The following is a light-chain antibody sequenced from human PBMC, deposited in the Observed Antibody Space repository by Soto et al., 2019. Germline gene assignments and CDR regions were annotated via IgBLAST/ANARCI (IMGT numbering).Light chain of an antibody. V-gene: IGKV1-39*01. Sequence: DIQMTQSPSSLSASVGDRVTITCRSSQTISTYLQWFHQKPGKAPNLLIYDASSLQTGVPSRFSDSGSGTDFTLTISSLQPEDFGTYYCQQTYSNFVSFGGGTKGDIK. J-gene: IGKJ4*01. CDR3: QQTYSNFVS. CDR1: QTISTY. CDR2: DAS.